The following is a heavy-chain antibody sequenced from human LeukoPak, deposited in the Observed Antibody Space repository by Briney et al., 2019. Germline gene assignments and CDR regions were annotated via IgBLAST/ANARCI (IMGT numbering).Heavy chain of an antibody. V-gene: IGHV2-5*02. D-gene: IGHD3-10*01. Sequence: ASGPTLVIPTQTLTLTCTFSGFSLSTRGVGVGWIRQPPGKAPEWLALLYWGDDNRYSPSLRSRLTSTKDTPKNQVVLTLANMDPVDTGTYYCVRRGGYYEPGRYHGYGMDVWGQGTTVTVSS. J-gene: IGHJ6*02. CDR2: LYWGDDN. CDR3: VRRGGYYEPGRYHGYGMDV. CDR1: GFSLSTRGVG.